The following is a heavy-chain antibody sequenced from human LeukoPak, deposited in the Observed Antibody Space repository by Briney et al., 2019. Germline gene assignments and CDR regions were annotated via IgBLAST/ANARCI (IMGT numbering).Heavy chain of an antibody. Sequence: GGSLRLSCAASGFTFSNYGMHWVRQTPGKGLEWVAFIRYDGSNKYYADSVKGRFTISRDNSKNTLYVQMNSLRGEDTAVYYCAKDVITLVRGTSYYYMDVWGKGTTVTVSS. D-gene: IGHD3-10*01. CDR3: AKDVITLVRGTSYYYMDV. J-gene: IGHJ6*03. V-gene: IGHV3-30*02. CDR1: GFTFSNYG. CDR2: IRYDGSNK.